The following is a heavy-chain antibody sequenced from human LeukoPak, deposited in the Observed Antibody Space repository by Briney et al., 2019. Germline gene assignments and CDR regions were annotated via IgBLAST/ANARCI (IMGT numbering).Heavy chain of an antibody. Sequence: SETLSLTCAVYGGSFSGYYWSWIRQPPGKGLEWIGEINHSGSTNYNPSLKSRVTISVDTSKNQFSLKLSSVTAADTAVYYCARDRMVRGVIGFDPWGQGTLVTVSS. CDR1: GGSFSGYY. D-gene: IGHD3-10*01. CDR2: INHSGST. CDR3: ARDRMVRGVIGFDP. V-gene: IGHV4-34*01. J-gene: IGHJ5*02.